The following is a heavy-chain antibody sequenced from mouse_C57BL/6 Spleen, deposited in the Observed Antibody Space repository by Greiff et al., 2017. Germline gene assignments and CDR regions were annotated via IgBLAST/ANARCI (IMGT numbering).Heavy chain of an antibody. Sequence: QVQLKQPGAELVRPGTSVKLSCKASGYTFTSYWMHWVKQRPGQGLEWIGVIDPSDSYTNYNQKFKGKATLTEDTSSSTAYMQLSSLTSEDSAVYYCARGITTVVAPFDYWGQGTTLTVSS. CDR2: IDPSDSYT. CDR3: ARGITTVVAPFDY. D-gene: IGHD1-1*01. V-gene: IGHV1-59*01. CDR1: GYTFTSYW. J-gene: IGHJ2*01.